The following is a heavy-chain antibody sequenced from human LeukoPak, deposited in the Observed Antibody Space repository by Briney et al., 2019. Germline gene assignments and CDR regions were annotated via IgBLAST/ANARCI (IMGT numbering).Heavy chain of an antibody. D-gene: IGHD6-13*01. Sequence: GGSLRLFCVASGITFRNYWMSWIRQAPGKGLEWVARIKSKDDGETIDYNAPVKGRFTISRDDSKNTLYLEMNSLKNEDTAMYYCTVRSSIWSQGTLVTVSS. V-gene: IGHV3-15*01. CDR2: IKSKDDGETI. J-gene: IGHJ4*02. CDR1: GITFRNYW. CDR3: TVRSSI.